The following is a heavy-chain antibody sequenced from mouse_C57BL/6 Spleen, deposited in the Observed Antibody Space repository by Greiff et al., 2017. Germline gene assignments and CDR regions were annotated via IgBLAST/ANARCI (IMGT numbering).Heavy chain of an antibody. CDR1: GYTFTSYW. J-gene: IGHJ1*03. CDR3: ARRGGSSYAWYFDV. CDR2: IDPSDSYT. V-gene: IGHV1-59*01. Sequence: VQLQQPGAELVRPGTSVKLSCKASGYTFTSYWMHWVKQRPGQGLEWIGVIDPSDSYTNYNQKFKGKATLTVDTSSSTAYMQLSSLTSEDSAVYYCARRGGSSYAWYFDVWGTGTTVTVSS. D-gene: IGHD1-1*01.